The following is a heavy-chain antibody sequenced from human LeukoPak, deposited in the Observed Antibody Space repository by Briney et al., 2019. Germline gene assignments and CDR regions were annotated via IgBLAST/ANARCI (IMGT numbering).Heavy chain of an antibody. CDR2: IKEDGSEK. CDR3: ARVGHIVVVTGVRFDY. CDR1: GFTFSSYS. V-gene: IGHV3-7*01. D-gene: IGHD2-21*02. Sequence: GGSLRLSCAASGFTFSSYSMNWVRQAPGKGLEWVANIKEDGSEKYYVDSVKGRFTISRDNAKNSLYLQMDSLRAEDSAVYYCARVGHIVVVTGVRFDYWGQGTLVTVSS. J-gene: IGHJ4*02.